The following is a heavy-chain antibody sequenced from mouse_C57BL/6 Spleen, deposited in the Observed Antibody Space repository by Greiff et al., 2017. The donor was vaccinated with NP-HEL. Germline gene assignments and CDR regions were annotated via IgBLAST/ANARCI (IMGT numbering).Heavy chain of an antibody. CDR3: ARDGLGLQYYFDY. V-gene: IGHV5-4*01. J-gene: IGHJ2*01. Sequence: EVQVVESGGGLVKPGGSLKLSCAASGFTFSSYAMSWVRQTPEKRLEWVATISDGGSYTYYPDNVKGRFTISRDNAKNNLYLQMSHLKSEDTAMYYCARDGLGLQYYFDYWGQGTTLTVSS. D-gene: IGHD2-13*01. CDR1: GFTFSSYA. CDR2: ISDGGSYT.